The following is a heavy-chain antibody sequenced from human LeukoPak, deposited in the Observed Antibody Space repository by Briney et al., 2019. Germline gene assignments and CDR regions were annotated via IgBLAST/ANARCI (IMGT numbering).Heavy chain of an antibody. CDR2: MNPNSGNT. D-gene: IGHD1-26*01. J-gene: IGHJ3*02. CDR3: ARGLRDGGSYVSDAFDI. CDR1: GYTFTSYD. V-gene: IGHV1-8*01. Sequence: ASVKVSCKASGYTFTSYDINWVRQATGQGVEWMGWMNPNSGNTGYAQKFQGRVTMTRNTSISTAYMQLSSLRSEHTAVYYCARGLRDGGSYVSDAFDIWGQGTMLTVSS.